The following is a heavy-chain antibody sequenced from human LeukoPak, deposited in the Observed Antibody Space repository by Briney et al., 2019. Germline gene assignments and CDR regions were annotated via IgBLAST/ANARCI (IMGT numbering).Heavy chain of an antibody. J-gene: IGHJ4*02. CDR1: GFTFSDNY. CDR3: AKLKMTTIDY. CDR2: ISGTSSTI. D-gene: IGHD5-24*01. V-gene: IGHV3-11*01. Sequence: GGSLRLSCAASGFTFSDNYMSWSRQAPGKGLEWASYISGTSSTIYYAGSVKGRFTISRENAKDSLYLQMNSLRAEDTAVYYCAKLKMTTIDYWGQGTLVTVSS.